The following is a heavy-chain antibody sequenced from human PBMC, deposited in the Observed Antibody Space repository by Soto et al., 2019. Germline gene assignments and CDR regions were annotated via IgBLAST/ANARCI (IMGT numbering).Heavy chain of an antibody. CDR2: LNPATGKP. V-gene: IGHV1-3*01. J-gene: IGHJ4*02. D-gene: IGHD6-19*01. CDR3: AREYSNGRTPNDYFDF. Sequence: QVHLVQSGAEVRNPGATVKVSCKTSGYSYTTYSIHWVRQAPGHRLEWMGWLNPATGKPRYSVRFQGRLTIAGHKSATTAFMELRSPTSEDTAVYIWAREYSNGRTPNDYFDFWGQGKLVSASS. CDR1: GYSYTTYS.